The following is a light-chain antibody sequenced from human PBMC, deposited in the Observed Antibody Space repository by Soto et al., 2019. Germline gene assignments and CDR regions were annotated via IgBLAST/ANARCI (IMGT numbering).Light chain of an antibody. CDR2: GNN. Sequence: QSVLTQPPSASGTPGQRVTLSCSGSTSNIRTYTVNWYQQLPGAAPKLLIYGNNQRPSGVPDRFSVSKSGTSASLAISGLQSEDEAEYFCAAWDDSLNGLLFGGGTKLTVL. J-gene: IGLJ3*02. CDR1: TSNIRTYT. CDR3: AAWDDSLNGLL. V-gene: IGLV1-44*01.